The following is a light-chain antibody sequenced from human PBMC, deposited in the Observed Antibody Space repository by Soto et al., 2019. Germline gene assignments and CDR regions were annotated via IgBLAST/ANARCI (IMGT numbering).Light chain of an antibody. CDR1: QDISNY. J-gene: IGKJ2*01. Sequence: DIQMTQSPSSLSASVGDRVTITCQASQDISNYLNWYQQKPGKAPKLLIYAASTLQSGVPSRFSGSGSGTDFTLTISSLQPEDFATYYCQQSHGIPYTFGQGTKLESK. V-gene: IGKV1-39*01. CDR3: QQSHGIPYT. CDR2: AAS.